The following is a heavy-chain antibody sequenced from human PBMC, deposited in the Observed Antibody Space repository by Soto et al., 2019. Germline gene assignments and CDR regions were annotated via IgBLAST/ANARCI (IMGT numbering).Heavy chain of an antibody. D-gene: IGHD6-13*01. V-gene: IGHV4-34*01. Sequence: SETLSLTCAVYGGSFSGYYWSWIRQPPGKGLEWIGEINHSGSTNYNPSLKSRVTISVDTSKNQFSLKLSSVTAADTAVYYCARGGDISSCDLFRGFFAPWGRRNLVTVS. CDR1: GGSFSGYY. CDR3: ARGGDISSCDLFRGFFAP. CDR2: INHSGST. J-gene: IGHJ5*02.